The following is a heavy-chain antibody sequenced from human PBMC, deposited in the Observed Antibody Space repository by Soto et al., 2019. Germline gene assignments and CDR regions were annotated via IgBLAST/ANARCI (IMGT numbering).Heavy chain of an antibody. CDR3: ASRVVAATPYYGMDV. V-gene: IGHV5-10-1*01. CDR2: IDPSDSYT. CDR1: GYRFTSYW. D-gene: IGHD2-15*01. Sequence: GESLKISCKGSGYRFTSYWISWVRQMPGKGLEWMGRIDPSDSYTNYSPSFQGHVTISADKSISTAYLQWSSLKASDTAMYYCASRVVAATPYYGMDVWGQGTTVTVSS. J-gene: IGHJ6*02.